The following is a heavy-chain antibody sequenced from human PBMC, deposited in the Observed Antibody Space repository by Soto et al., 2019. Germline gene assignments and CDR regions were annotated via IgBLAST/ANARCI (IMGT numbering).Heavy chain of an antibody. CDR3: ARSREFDY. Sequence: SETLSLTCGVSGGSLSGATYSWNWIRQPPGKGLEWIGYIFPSGTTYYNPSLKSRVTISIDVSKNQFSLSLRSLTAADTAVYYCARSREFDYWSQGTLVTVSS. CDR1: GGSLSGATYS. J-gene: IGHJ4*02. V-gene: IGHV4-30-2*01. CDR2: IFPSGTT.